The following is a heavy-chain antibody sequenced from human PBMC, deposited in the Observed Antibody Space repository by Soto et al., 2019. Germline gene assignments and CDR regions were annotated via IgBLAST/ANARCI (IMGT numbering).Heavy chain of an antibody. V-gene: IGHV4-39*01. CDR3: ARHHVGAPLPGWFEP. CDR1: GGSISSSSYY. Sequence: SETLSLTCTVSGGSISSSSYYWGWIRQPPGKGLEWIGSIYYSGSTYYNPSLKSRVTISVDTSKNQFSLKLSSVTAADTAVYYCARHHVGAPLPGWFEPWGQGTPVTVSS. D-gene: IGHD1-26*01. CDR2: IYYSGST. J-gene: IGHJ5*02.